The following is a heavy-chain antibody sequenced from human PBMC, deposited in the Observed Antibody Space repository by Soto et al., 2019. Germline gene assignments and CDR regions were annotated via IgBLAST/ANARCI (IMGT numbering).Heavy chain of an antibody. CDR3: ARVPDY. Sequence: GASVKVSCKASGYTFTSYDINWVRQAPGQGLEWMGRIIPMLGIANYAQKFQGRVTITADKSTGTAYMELSSLRSEDTAVYYCARVPDYWGQGTLVTVSS. V-gene: IGHV1-69*04. J-gene: IGHJ4*02. CDR2: IIPMLGIA. CDR1: GYTFTSYD.